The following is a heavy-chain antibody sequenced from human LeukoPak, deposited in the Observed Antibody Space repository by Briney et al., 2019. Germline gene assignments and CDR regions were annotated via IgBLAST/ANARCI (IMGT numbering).Heavy chain of an antibody. V-gene: IGHV4-59*01. J-gene: IGHJ4*02. Sequence: SETLSLTCTVSGGSISSYYWSWIRQPPGRGLEWIGYIYYSGSTNYNPSLKSRVTISVDTSKNQFSLKLTSVTAADTAVYYCARYEAVAGVFDYWGQGTLVTVSS. CDR1: GGSISSYY. CDR2: IYYSGST. D-gene: IGHD6-19*01. CDR3: ARYEAVAGVFDY.